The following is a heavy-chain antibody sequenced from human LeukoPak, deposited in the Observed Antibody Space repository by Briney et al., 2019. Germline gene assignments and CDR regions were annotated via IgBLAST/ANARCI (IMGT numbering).Heavy chain of an antibody. Sequence: PSETLSLTCTVSGFSVSSGNNYWTWIRQPAGQGLEWIGRIHTSGSTDYSPSLKSRVTISVDASKNQFSLNLSSVTAADTAVYYCARGHPSSRGSDEGADFWGQGTLVTVSS. V-gene: IGHV4-61*02. D-gene: IGHD1-26*01. CDR2: IHTSGST. CDR1: GFSVSSGNNY. CDR3: ARGHPSSRGSDEGADF. J-gene: IGHJ4*02.